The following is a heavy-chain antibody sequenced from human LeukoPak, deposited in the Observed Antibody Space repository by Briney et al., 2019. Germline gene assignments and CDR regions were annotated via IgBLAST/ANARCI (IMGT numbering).Heavy chain of an antibody. D-gene: IGHD3-10*01. CDR2: IYYSGST. J-gene: IGHJ2*01. CDR1: GGSISSGGYY. Sequence: SETLSLTCTVSGGSISSGGYYWNWIRQHPGKGLEWIGYIYYSGSTYYNPSLKSRVTISVDTSKNQFSLKLSSVTAADTAVYYCARDRPGSYWYFDLWGRGTLVTVSS. CDR3: ARDRPGSYWYFDL. V-gene: IGHV4-31*03.